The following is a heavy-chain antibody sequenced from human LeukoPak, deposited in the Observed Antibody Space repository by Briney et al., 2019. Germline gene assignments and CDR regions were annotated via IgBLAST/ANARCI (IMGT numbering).Heavy chain of an antibody. V-gene: IGHV3-11*04. CDR1: GFNFTDYY. CDR3: ARYRGTYYDY. CDR2: ISGSGSTI. J-gene: IGHJ4*02. Sequence: GGSLRLSCAASGFNFTDYYMSWNRQAPGKGLEWVSYISGSGSTIYIADSVKGRFSISRDNANNSLYLQMNSLRPEDTAVYYCARYRGTYYDYWGQGTLVTVSS. D-gene: IGHD1-26*01.